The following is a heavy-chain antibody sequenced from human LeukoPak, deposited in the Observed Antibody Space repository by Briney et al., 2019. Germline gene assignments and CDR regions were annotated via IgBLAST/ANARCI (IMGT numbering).Heavy chain of an antibody. CDR2: IHYGGSA. D-gene: IGHD4-23*01. CDR3: ARDMGTPDYGSYSVDY. Sequence: PLETRSLTCTVSGGSVSSGSYYRSWIRQPPGRGLEWIAYIHYGGSAAYNPSLKSRVTISRDMSTNQFSLKMSSVTAADTAVYFCARDMGTPDYGSYSVDYWGQGTLVTVSS. CDR1: GGSVSSGSYY. J-gene: IGHJ4*02. V-gene: IGHV4-61*01.